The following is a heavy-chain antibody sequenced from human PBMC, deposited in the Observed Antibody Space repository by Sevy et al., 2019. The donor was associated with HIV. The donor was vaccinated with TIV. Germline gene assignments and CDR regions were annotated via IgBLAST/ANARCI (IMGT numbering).Heavy chain of an antibody. D-gene: IGHD3-10*02. CDR3: ARPMSERTYAMDV. J-gene: IGHJ6*02. Sequence: SETLSLTCTVSGGSISSSSYYWAWVRQPPGKGLEWVDNIYYTGTTSYNSSLKSRVTISVDRSQNLFSLQLTSVTAADTALYFCARPMSERTYAMDVWGQGITVTVSS. V-gene: IGHV4-39*01. CDR2: IYYTGTT. CDR1: GGSISSSSYY.